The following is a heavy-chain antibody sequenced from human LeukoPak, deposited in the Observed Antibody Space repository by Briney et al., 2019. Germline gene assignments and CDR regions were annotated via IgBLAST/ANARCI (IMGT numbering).Heavy chain of an antibody. J-gene: IGHJ4*02. Sequence: ASVKVSCKASGYTFTGYYMHWVRQAPGQGLEWMGWINPNSDGTNYAQKFQGRVTMTRDTSISTAYMELSRPRSDDTAVYYCARGLHCSSTSCYTYGYWGQGTLVTVSS. D-gene: IGHD2-2*02. CDR2: INPNSDGT. CDR1: GYTFTGYY. V-gene: IGHV1-2*02. CDR3: ARGLHCSSTSCYTYGY.